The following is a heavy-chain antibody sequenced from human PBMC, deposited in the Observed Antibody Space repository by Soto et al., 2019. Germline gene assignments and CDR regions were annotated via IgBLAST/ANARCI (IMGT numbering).Heavy chain of an antibody. D-gene: IGHD3-9*01. J-gene: IGHJ5*02. V-gene: IGHV4-34*01. CDR2: MNHSGST. CDR1: GGSFSGYY. CDR3: ARRQEILTGLNWFDA. Sequence: SETLSLTCAVYGGSFSGYYWSWIRQPPGKGLEWIGEMNHSGSTNYNPSLKSRVTISVDTSKNQFSLKLSSVTSADPAVYYCARRQEILTGLNWFDACGQGAPV.